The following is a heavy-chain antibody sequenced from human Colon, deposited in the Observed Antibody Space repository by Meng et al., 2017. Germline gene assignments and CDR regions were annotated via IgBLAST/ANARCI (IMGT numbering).Heavy chain of an antibody. Sequence: QGHLLASGPGLVKPSGTLSLTCAVSGGSITTNSYWSWVRQAPEKGLEWIGQIDHRGDPYYNPSLKSRVTMSVDRSKSQVSLQLTSVTAADTAVYYCARHGGYYQDYWGQGTLVTVSS. V-gene: IGHV4-4*02. J-gene: IGHJ4*02. CDR3: ARHGGYYQDY. D-gene: IGHD4-23*01. CDR1: GGSITTNSY. CDR2: IDHRGDP.